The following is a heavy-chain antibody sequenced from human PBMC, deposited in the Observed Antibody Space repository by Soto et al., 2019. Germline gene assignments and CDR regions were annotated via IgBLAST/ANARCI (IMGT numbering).Heavy chain of an antibody. CDR2: IVVGSGNT. Sequence: SVKVSCKASGFTFTSSAVQWVRQARGQRLEWIGWIVVGSGNTNYAQKFQERVTITRDMSTSTAYMELSSLRSEDTAVYYCAADLVDYYYYYGMDVWGQGTTVTVSS. D-gene: IGHD1-26*01. CDR3: AADLVDYYYYYGMDV. V-gene: IGHV1-58*01. CDR1: GFTFTSSA. J-gene: IGHJ6*02.